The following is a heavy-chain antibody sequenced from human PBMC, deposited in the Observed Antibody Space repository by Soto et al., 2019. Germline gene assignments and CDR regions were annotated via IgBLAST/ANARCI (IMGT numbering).Heavy chain of an antibody. D-gene: IGHD2-21*02. V-gene: IGHV1-46*01. CDR3: ARVGHVVVVTAAFDY. Sequence: QVQLMQSGAEVKKPGASVKVSCKASGDTFTNYYIHWVRQAPGQGLEWMGTVNPSGGHTTYSQNFLGRVTITRESSSXTLYMELTSLTSDDTALYYCARVGHVVVVTAAFDYWGQGTLVTVSS. J-gene: IGHJ4*02. CDR1: GDTFTNYY. CDR2: VNPSGGHT.